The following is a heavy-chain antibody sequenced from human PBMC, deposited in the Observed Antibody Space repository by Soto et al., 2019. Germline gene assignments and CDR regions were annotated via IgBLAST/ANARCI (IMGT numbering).Heavy chain of an antibody. CDR2: INPRGGST. CDR1: GYPCTSYY. V-gene: IGHV1-46*01. D-gene: IGHD3-3*01. Sequence: ASVEVSCKASGYPCTSYYMHWVRQAPGQGLEWMGIINPRGGSTSYAQKFQGRVTMTRDTSTSTVSMELSSWRSEDTAVYYCARDVLLGTYYDFWSGYYTYYYYGMDVWGQGTTVTVSS. J-gene: IGHJ6*02. CDR3: ARDVLLGTYYDFWSGYYTYYYYGMDV.